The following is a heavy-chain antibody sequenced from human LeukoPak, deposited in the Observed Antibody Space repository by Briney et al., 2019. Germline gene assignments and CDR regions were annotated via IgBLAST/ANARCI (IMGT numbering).Heavy chain of an antibody. CDR1: GFTFSSYA. Sequence: QPGGSLRLSWAASGFTFSSYAMSWVRQAPGKGLEWVSAVSSSGGSTNYADYVKGQFTISRDNSKNTVYLHMNNLRAEDTAVYYCAKEGRKTGNTYGYEFDSWGQGTLVTVSS. V-gene: IGHV3-23*01. CDR3: AKEGRKTGNTYGYEFDS. J-gene: IGHJ4*02. CDR2: VSSSGGST. D-gene: IGHD5-18*01.